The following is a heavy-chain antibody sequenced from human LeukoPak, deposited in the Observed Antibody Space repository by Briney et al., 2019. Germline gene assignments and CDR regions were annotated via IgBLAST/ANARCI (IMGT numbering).Heavy chain of an antibody. Sequence: PGGSLRLSCAASGFTFDDYGMSWVRQAPGKGLEWVSGINWNGGSTGYADSVKGRFTISRGNAKNSLYLQMNSLRAEDTALYYCARDFWSGSYFYYYMDVWGKGTTVTVSS. J-gene: IGHJ6*03. CDR1: GFTFDDYG. D-gene: IGHD3-3*01. CDR2: INWNGGST. CDR3: ARDFWSGSYFYYYMDV. V-gene: IGHV3-20*04.